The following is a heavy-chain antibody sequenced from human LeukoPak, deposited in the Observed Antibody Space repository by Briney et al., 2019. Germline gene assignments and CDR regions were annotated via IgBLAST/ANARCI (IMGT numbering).Heavy chain of an antibody. V-gene: IGHV3-23*01. J-gene: IGHJ4*02. CDR3: AKFEGLCGSANTCYHFDC. Sequence: GGSLRLSCDASGFTFSTYAMSWVRQAPGEGLEWVSGLSGSGGSTWYADSVKGRFTISRDNSKNTVYLHMNSLRAEDTSVYYCAKFEGLCGSANTCYHFDCWGQGTLVTVSS. D-gene: IGHD2-2*01. CDR1: GFTFSTYA. CDR2: LSGSGGST.